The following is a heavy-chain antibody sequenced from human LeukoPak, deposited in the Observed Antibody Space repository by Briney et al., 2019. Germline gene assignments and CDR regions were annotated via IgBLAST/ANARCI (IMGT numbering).Heavy chain of an antibody. CDR1: GGSISSYY. V-gene: IGHV4-59*01. CDR2: IYYSGST. Sequence: SETLSLTCTVSGGSISSYYWTWIRQPPGKGLEWVGYIYYSGSTNYNPSLKSRVTISADTSKNQFSLKLSSVTAADTAVYYCARGAGKWDAFDIWGQGTMVTVSS. J-gene: IGHJ3*02. D-gene: IGHD6-19*01. CDR3: ARGAGKWDAFDI.